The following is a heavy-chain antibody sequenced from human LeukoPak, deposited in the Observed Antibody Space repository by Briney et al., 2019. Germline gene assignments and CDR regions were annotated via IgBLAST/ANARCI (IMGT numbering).Heavy chain of an antibody. J-gene: IGHJ3*02. CDR1: GYTFTSYG. Sequence: ASVKVSCKASGYTFTSYGISWVRQAHGQGLEWMGWISAYNGNTNYAQKIQGRVTMTTDTSTSTAYMELRSLRSDDTAVYYCASQDYDSSGYYYDAFDIWGQGTMVTVSS. CDR2: ISAYNGNT. D-gene: IGHD3-22*01. V-gene: IGHV1-18*01. CDR3: ASQDYDSSGYYYDAFDI.